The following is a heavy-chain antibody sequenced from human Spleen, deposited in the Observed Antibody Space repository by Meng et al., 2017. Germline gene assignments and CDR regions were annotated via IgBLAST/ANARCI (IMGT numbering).Heavy chain of an antibody. D-gene: IGHD3-3*01. J-gene: IGHJ4*02. CDR1: GYSFNTYW. CDR3: VRHLGDFWSGYSGQALDY. Sequence: GESLKISCKGSGYSFNTYWIGWVRQMPGKGLEWMGINYPGDSDVRYSPSFQGQVTISADKSLRTAYLQWSSLKASDTAVYYCVRHLGDFWSGYSGQALDYWGQGTLVTVSS. CDR2: NYPGDSDV. V-gene: IGHV5-51*01.